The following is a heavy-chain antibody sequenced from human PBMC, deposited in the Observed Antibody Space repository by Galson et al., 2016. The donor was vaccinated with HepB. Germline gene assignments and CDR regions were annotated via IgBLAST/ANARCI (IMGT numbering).Heavy chain of an antibody. CDR1: GGSISSTSSSTYY. J-gene: IGHJ5*02. CDR2: IYYTGST. V-gene: IGHV4-39*01. CDR3: ARRGGQLGTKYNWFDL. D-gene: IGHD6-6*01. Sequence: SETLSLTCTVSGGSISSTSSSTYYWGWIRQPPGKILEWIGSIYYTGSTYYNPSLKSRVTISVDTSKNQFSLKLSSVTAADTAVYYCARRGGQLGTKYNWFDLWGQGILVTVSS.